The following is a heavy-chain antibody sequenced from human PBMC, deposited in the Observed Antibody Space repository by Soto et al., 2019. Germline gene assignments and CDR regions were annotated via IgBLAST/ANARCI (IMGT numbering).Heavy chain of an antibody. Sequence: EVQLVESGGGLVQPGESLRLACAASGFSFSSSWMHWVRQTPGKGLMWISRINVDGSNIRYADPVKGRFTISRDNARNTLYLQINNLRVEDTGVYYCARPYDFWTGYYLPGDSWGQGTLVTVSS. CDR3: ARPYDFWTGYYLPGDS. D-gene: IGHD3-3*01. CDR2: INVDGSNI. J-gene: IGHJ5*02. CDR1: GFSFSSSW. V-gene: IGHV3-74*01.